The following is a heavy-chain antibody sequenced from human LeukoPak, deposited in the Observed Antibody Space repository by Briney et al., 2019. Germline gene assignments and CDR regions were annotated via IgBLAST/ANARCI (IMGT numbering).Heavy chain of an antibody. Sequence: GGSLRLSCAASGFTFSSYWMSWVRQAPGKGLEWVANIRQDGSEKYYVDSVKGRFTISRDNAKNSLYLQMNSLRAEDTAVYYCARVRYYGSGSYSNLWFDPWGQGTLVTVSS. CDR2: IRQDGSEK. V-gene: IGHV3-7*03. CDR1: GFTFSSYW. CDR3: ARVRYYGSGSYSNLWFDP. D-gene: IGHD3-10*01. J-gene: IGHJ5*02.